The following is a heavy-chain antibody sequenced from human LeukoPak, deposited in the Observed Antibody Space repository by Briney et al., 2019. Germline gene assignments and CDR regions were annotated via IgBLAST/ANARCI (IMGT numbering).Heavy chain of an antibody. CDR3: ARGRYSSGWYWFDP. Sequence: SETLSLTCAVYGGSFSGYYWSWIRQPPGKGLEWIGEINHSGSTNYNPSLKSRVTISVDTSRNQFSLKLSSVTAADTAVYYCARGRYSSGWYWFDPWGQGTLVTVSS. V-gene: IGHV4-34*01. J-gene: IGHJ5*02. CDR2: INHSGST. D-gene: IGHD6-19*01. CDR1: GGSFSGYY.